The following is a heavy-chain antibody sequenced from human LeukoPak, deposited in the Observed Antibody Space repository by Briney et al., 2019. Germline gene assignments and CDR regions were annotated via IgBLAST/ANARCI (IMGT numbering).Heavy chain of an antibody. V-gene: IGHV3-23*01. D-gene: IGHD3-22*01. Sequence: GGSLRLSCTASGFTFGDYAMSWVRQAPGKGLEWVSAISGSGGSTYYADSVKGRFTISRDNSKNTLYLQMNSLRAEDTAVYYCAKRPYYYDSSGYYYIDYWGQGTLVTVSS. CDR2: ISGSGGST. CDR3: AKRPYYYDSSGYYYIDY. J-gene: IGHJ4*02. CDR1: GFTFGDYA.